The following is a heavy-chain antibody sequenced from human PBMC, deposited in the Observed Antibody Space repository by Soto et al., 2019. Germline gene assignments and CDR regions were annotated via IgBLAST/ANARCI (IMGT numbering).Heavy chain of an antibody. CDR1: GGSISVYY. CDR2: ISYTGST. D-gene: IGHD6-13*01. J-gene: IGHJ3*01. V-gene: IGHV4-59*01. CDR3: AREGYSSSWYLAGAFDL. Sequence: SETLSLTYTVSGGSISVYYWTWIRQPPGKELEWIGYISYTGSTNYNPSLKSRVTISVDTSKNQFSLKLSSVTAADTAVYYCAREGYSSSWYLAGAFDLWGQGTMVTVSS.